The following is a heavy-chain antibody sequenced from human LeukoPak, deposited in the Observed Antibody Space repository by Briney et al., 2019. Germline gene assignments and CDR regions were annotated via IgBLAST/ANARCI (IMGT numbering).Heavy chain of an antibody. CDR1: GGFISSYY. J-gene: IGHJ3*02. V-gene: IGHV4-59*01. CDR3: ARGLSSSDAFDI. D-gene: IGHD6-6*01. CDR2: IYYSGST. Sequence: SETLSLTCTVSGGFISSYYWTWIRQPPGKGLEWIGYIYYSGSTNYNPSLKSRVTISVGTSKNQFSLKLSSVTAADTAVYYCARGLSSSDAFDIWGQGTMVTVSS.